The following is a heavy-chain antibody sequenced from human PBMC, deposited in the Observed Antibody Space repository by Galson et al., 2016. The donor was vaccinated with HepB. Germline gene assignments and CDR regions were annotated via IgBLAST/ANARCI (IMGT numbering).Heavy chain of an antibody. D-gene: IGHD3/OR15-3a*01. Sequence: SVKVSCKASGFTFDTYRIHWVRQAPGQSLEWMGCINAGTGKTKYSQKFEGRVTFTRDTSARTVYSELNSLRSEDTAVYYCAREARIGLVFPSRHYWFDSWGQGTLTTVSA. CDR1: GFTFDTYR. V-gene: IGHV1-3*01. CDR3: AREARIGLVFPSRHYWFDS. CDR2: INAGTGKT. J-gene: IGHJ5*01.